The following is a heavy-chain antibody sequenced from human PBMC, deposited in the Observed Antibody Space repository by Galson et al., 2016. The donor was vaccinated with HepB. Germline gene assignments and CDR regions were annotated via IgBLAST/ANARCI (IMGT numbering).Heavy chain of an antibody. J-gene: IGHJ6*02. Sequence: SLRLSCAASGFSFRSYYMNWVRQAPGKGLEWVSAIYSDGRPFYPDSVKDRFTISRDISKNTLYLQMHSLRVEDTAVYYCTRGKDRYYFGMDVWGQGTLVTVSS. CDR1: GFSFRSYY. V-gene: IGHV3-53*01. CDR2: IYSDGRP. CDR3: TRGKDRYYFGMDV. D-gene: IGHD2-15*01.